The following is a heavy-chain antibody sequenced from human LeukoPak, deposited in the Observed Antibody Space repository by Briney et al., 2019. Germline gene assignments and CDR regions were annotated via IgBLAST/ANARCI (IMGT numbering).Heavy chain of an antibody. J-gene: IGHJ3*02. CDR3: AKDCTAMVMGDAFDI. D-gene: IGHD5-18*01. Sequence: GGSLRLSCAASGFTFSSYAMSWVRQAPGKGLEWVSAISGSGGSTYYADSVKGRFTISRDNSKNTLYLQMNSLRTEDTAVYYCAKDCTAMVMGDAFDIWGQGTMVTVSS. V-gene: IGHV3-23*01. CDR1: GFTFSSYA. CDR2: ISGSGGST.